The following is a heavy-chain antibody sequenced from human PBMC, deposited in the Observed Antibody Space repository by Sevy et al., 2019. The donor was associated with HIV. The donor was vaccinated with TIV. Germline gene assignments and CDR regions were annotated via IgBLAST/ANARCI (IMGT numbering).Heavy chain of an antibody. Sequence: GGSLRLSCAASGFTFDDYAMHWVRQAPGKGLEWVSGISWNSGSIGDADSVKGRFTISRDNAKNSLYLQMNSLRAEDKALYYCAKDLRYYYDSSGYYPVGAFDIWGQWTMVTVSS. CDR3: AKDLRYYYDSSGYYPVGAFDI. J-gene: IGHJ3*02. CDR2: ISWNSGSI. CDR1: GFTFDDYA. D-gene: IGHD3-22*01. V-gene: IGHV3-9*01.